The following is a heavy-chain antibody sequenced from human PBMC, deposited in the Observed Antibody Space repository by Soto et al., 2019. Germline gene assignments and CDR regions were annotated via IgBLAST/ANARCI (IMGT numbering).Heavy chain of an antibody. CDR1: GFTFSDYY. Sequence: EVQLVESGGGLVKPGGSLRLSCAASGFTFSDYYMNWVRQAPGKGLEWVSSIGSRGSYIYYADSVQGRFTISRDNSWNSLSLQMNSLRAEDTAVYYCAKGAGDRLSLGMDVWGQGTTVTVSS. D-gene: IGHD1-26*01. CDR2: IGSRGSYI. J-gene: IGHJ6*02. V-gene: IGHV3-21*01. CDR3: AKGAGDRLSLGMDV.